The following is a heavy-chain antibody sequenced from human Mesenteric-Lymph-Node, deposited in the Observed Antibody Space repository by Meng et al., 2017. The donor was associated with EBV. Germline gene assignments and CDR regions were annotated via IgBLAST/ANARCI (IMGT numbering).Heavy chain of an antibody. V-gene: IGHV4-4*02. CDR1: GDSINNNRW. Sequence: QGHLQDAGPGLVKPSETLSLTCALSGDSINNNRWWSWVRQPPGRGLEWIGEIFQTGSTNYSPSLRSRVTISLDKSMNQFSLKLSSVTAADTAVYYCARDVVPLDPESRADWGPGTLVTVSS. J-gene: IGHJ4*02. CDR2: IFQTGST. CDR3: ARDVVPLDPESRAD. D-gene: IGHD1-1*01.